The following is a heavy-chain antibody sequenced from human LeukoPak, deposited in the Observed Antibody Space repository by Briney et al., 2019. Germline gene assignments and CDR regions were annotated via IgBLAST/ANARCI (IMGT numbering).Heavy chain of an antibody. V-gene: IGHV4-59*11. Sequence: SETLSLTCTVSGGSIGNHYWSWIRQIPGKGLEWIGYIYFSGSPTYKDSLKSRVTISVDTSKNQFSLKLSSVTAADTAVYYCARGPNSFGELSRPYDYWGQGTLVTVSS. J-gene: IGHJ4*02. CDR3: ARGPNSFGELSRPYDY. CDR1: GGSIGNHY. CDR2: IYFSGSP. D-gene: IGHD3-10*01.